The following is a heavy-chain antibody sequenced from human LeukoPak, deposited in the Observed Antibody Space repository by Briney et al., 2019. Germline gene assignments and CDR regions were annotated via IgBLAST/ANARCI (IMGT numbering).Heavy chain of an antibody. V-gene: IGHV3-23*01. Sequence: PGGSLRLSCAASGFTFSSYAMSWVRQAPGKGLEWVSAISGSGGSTYYADSVKGRFTISRDNSKNTLYLQMNSLRAEDTAVYYCAKDAVGYFDWLLFTYWFDPWGQGTLVTVSS. CDR3: AKDAVGYFDWLLFTYWFDP. CDR1: GFTFSSYA. D-gene: IGHD3-9*01. J-gene: IGHJ5*02. CDR2: ISGSGGST.